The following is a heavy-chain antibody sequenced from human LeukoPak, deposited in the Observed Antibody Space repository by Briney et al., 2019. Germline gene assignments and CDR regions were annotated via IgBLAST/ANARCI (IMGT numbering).Heavy chain of an antibody. CDR3: ARTSSSWYWFVP. Sequence: GASVKVSCKASGYTFTGYYMHWVRQAPGQGLEWMGWINPNSGGTNHAQNFQGSVTMTRDTSISTAYMELSRLRSDDTAVYYCARTSSSWYWFVPWGQGTLVTVSS. CDR1: GYTFTGYY. J-gene: IGHJ5*02. D-gene: IGHD6-13*01. CDR2: INPNSGGT. V-gene: IGHV1-2*02.